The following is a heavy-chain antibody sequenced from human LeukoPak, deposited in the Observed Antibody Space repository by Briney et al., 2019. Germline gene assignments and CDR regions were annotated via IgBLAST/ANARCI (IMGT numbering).Heavy chain of an antibody. CDR3: ARDVGYFGSGSYPDYFDY. D-gene: IGHD3-10*01. CDR1: GFTFSNYE. J-gene: IGHJ4*02. Sequence: PGGSLRLSCAASGFTFSNYEMNWVRQAPGKGLDWVSYIGSRGATIYYADPVKGRFTISRDNAKNSLYLQMNSLRAEDTAVYYCARDVGYFGSGSYPDYFDYWGQGILVTVSS. V-gene: IGHV3-48*03. CDR2: IGSRGATI.